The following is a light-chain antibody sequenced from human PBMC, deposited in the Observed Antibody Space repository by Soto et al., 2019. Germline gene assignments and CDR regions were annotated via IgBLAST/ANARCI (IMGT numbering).Light chain of an antibody. CDR2: EVN. V-gene: IGLV2-14*01. CDR3: SSYTSSSTYV. J-gene: IGLJ1*01. Sequence: QSALTQPASVSGSPGQSITISCTGTSSDVGGSNYVSWYQQYPGKAPKLMIYEVNNRPSGVSHRFSGSKSGNTASLTISGLRAEDEAEYYCSSYTSSSTYVLGTGTKLTV. CDR1: SSDVGGSNY.